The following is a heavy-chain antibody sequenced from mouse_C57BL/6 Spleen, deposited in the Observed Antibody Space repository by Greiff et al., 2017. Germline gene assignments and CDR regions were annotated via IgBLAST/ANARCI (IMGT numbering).Heavy chain of an antibody. CDR2: IDPSDSYT. V-gene: IGHV1-59*01. Sequence: QVQLQQPGAELVRPGTSVKLSCKASGYTFTSYWMHWVKQRPGQGLEWIGVIDPSDSYTNYNQKFKGKATMTVDTSSSTAYMQLSSLTSEDSAVYYCASRYHWGQGTLVTVSA. D-gene: IGHD2-12*01. CDR3: ASRYH. CDR1: GYTFTSYW. J-gene: IGHJ3*01.